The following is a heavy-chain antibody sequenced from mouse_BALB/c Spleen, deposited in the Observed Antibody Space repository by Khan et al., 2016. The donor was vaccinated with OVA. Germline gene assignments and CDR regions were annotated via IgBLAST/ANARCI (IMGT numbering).Heavy chain of an antibody. D-gene: IGHD1-1*01. Sequence: DLVKPGASVKLSCKASGYTFTSYWINWIKQRPGQGLEWIGRISPGSGTPYYNEMFKGKATLTVDTSSSTAYIQLSSLSSADSAVYFCVREDYYCSSHYAMDYWGQGTSVTVSS. CDR3: VREDYYCSSHYAMDY. J-gene: IGHJ4*01. CDR1: GYTFTSYW. V-gene: IGHV1S41*01. CDR2: ISPGSGTP.